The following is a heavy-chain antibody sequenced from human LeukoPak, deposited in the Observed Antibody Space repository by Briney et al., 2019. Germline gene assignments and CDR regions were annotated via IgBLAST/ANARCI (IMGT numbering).Heavy chain of an antibody. D-gene: IGHD5-12*01. CDR2: TYYRSKWYN. CDR1: GDSVSSNSAA. J-gene: IGHJ4*01. Sequence: PSQTLSLTCAISGDSVSSNSAAWNWIRQSPSRGLGWLGRTYYRSKWYNDYAVSVKSRITINPDTSKNQFSLQLNSVTPEDTAVYYCAIEGWIVDTIWGFDYWGQGTLVTVSS. CDR3: AIEGWIVDTIWGFDY. V-gene: IGHV6-1*01.